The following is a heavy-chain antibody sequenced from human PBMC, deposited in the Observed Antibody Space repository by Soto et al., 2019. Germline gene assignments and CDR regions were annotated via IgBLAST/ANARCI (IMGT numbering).Heavy chain of an antibody. CDR1: GVTFISYG. V-gene: IGHV3-30*03. J-gene: IGHJ4*02. CDR2: ISYDGGLQ. D-gene: IGHD5-18*01. CDR3: VSDRGYGHASVPYS. Sequence: QAQLVESGGGVVQPGRCLRVSCAASGVTFISYGMHWVRQAPGTGLEWVAVISYDGGLQHYADSVKGRFTISRDNSKNMVLLQMNTLRAEDTAVYYCVSDRGYGHASVPYSWGQATLVSVSS.